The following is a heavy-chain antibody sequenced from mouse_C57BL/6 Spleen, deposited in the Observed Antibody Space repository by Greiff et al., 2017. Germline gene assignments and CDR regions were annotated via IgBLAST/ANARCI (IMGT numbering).Heavy chain of an antibody. CDR1: GFNIKDDY. J-gene: IGHJ2*01. CDR2: IDPENGDT. V-gene: IGHV14-4*01. Sequence: VQLKQSGAELVRPGASVKLSCTASGFNIKDDYMHWVKQRPEQGLEWIGWIDPENGDTEYASKFQGKATITADTSSNTAYLQLSSLTSEDTAVYYCTRGTTVVDYWGQGTTLTVSS. CDR3: TRGTTVVDY. D-gene: IGHD1-1*01.